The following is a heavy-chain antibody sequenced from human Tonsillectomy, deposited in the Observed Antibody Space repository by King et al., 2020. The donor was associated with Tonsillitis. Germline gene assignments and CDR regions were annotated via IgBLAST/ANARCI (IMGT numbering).Heavy chain of an antibody. V-gene: IGHV4-34*01. J-gene: IGHJ6*02. CDR1: GGSFSGYY. CDR2: INHSGST. D-gene: IGHD3-10*01. CDR3: RSDGSGRKNYYYGMDV. Sequence: VQLQQWGAGLLKPSETLSLTCAVYGGSFSGYYWSWIRQPPGKGLEWIGEINHSGSTNYNPSLKSRVTISVDTSKNQFSLKLSSVTAADTAVYYCRSDGSGRKNYYYGMDVWGQGTTVTVSS.